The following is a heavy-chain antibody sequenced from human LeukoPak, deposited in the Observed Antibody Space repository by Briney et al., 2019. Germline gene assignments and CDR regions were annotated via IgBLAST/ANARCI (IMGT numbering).Heavy chain of an antibody. CDR2: IYNDGNT. CDR3: AKARGEQNGGSNY. Sequence: GGSLRLSCAASGFTVVSNHMSWVRQAPGKGLQWVSIIYNDGNTYYADSVKGRFTISRDNSKNTLYLQMNSLRAEDTAVYSCAKARGEQNGGSNYWGQGTQVIVSS. V-gene: IGHV3-53*01. D-gene: IGHD2-15*01. CDR1: GFTVVSNH. J-gene: IGHJ4*02.